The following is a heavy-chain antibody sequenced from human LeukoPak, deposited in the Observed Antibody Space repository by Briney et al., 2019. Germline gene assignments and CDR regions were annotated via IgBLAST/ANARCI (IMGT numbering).Heavy chain of an antibody. Sequence: ASLKVSCKASGYTFTSYDINWIRQAAGQGLEWMGWMNPNSGNTGYAQKFQGRVTMTRDTSTSTAYMELSSLRSEDTAVYYCARGTQYCTSASCYNYWGQGTLVTVSS. CDR2: MNPNSGNT. J-gene: IGHJ4*02. CDR1: GYTFTSYD. CDR3: ARGTQYCTSASCYNY. D-gene: IGHD2-2*02. V-gene: IGHV1-8*01.